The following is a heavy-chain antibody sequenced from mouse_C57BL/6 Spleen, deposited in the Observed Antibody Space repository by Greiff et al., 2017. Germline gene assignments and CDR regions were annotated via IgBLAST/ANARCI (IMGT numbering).Heavy chain of an antibody. D-gene: IGHD1-3*01. CDR1: GYTFTSYW. V-gene: IGHV1-69*01. Sequence: QVQLQQSGAELVMPGASVKLSCKASGYTFTSYWMHWVKQRPGQGLEWIGEIDPSDSYTNYNQKFKGKSTLTVDKASSTAYMQLSSLTSEDSAVYYCARVNFYAMDYWGQGTSVTVSS. CDR2: IDPSDSYT. CDR3: ARVNFYAMDY. J-gene: IGHJ4*01.